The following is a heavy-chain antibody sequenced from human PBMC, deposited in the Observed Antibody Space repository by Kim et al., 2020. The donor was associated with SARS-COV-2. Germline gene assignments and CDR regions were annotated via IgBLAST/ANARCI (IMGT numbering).Heavy chain of an antibody. D-gene: IGHD1-26*01. CDR2: ISYDGSSE. J-gene: IGHJ4*02. V-gene: IGHV3-30*03. Sequence: GGSLRLSCAASGFTFTEAWMSWVRQAPGKGLEWVAVISYDGSSEYYADSVKGRFTISRDNSKNTLYLQMNSLRAEDTAVYYCARARGGSYYAPLDYWGQGTLVTVSS. CDR1: GFTFTEAW. CDR3: ARARGGSYYAPLDY.